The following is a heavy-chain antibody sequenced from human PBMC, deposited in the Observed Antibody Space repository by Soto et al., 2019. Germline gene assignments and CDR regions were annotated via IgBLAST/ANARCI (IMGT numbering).Heavy chain of an antibody. CDR1: GDNFINYW. V-gene: IGHV5-51*01. CDR2: IYPGDSET. J-gene: IGHJ5*02. Sequence: GESLKTSCNVSGDNFINYWICWVRQMPWKGLEWMGIIYPGDSETKYSPSFQGQATISVDKSIGTAYLQWSSLKASDTAMYYCARQGGSSWSHKCFDPWGQGTLVTVSS. D-gene: IGHD6-13*01. CDR3: ARQGGSSWSHKCFDP.